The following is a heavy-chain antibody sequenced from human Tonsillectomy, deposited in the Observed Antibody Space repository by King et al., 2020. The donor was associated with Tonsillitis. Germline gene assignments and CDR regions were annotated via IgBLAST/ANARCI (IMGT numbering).Heavy chain of an antibody. CDR2: IYSGGSST. CDR1: GFTFSSYA. J-gene: IGHJ1*01. V-gene: IGHV3-23*03. Sequence: VQLVESGGGLVQPGGSLRLSCATSGFTFSSYAMTWVRQAPGKGLEWVSIIYSGGSSTYYADSVKGRFTISRDNSKNTLYLQLNSLRAEDTAVYYCANGGSYTALVHWGQGTLVTVPS. CDR3: ANGGSYTALVH. D-gene: IGHD2-15*01.